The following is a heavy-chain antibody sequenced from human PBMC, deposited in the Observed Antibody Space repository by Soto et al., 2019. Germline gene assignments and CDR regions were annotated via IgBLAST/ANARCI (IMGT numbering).Heavy chain of an antibody. CDR3: ARSLGVYDYVWGSYRTYGMDV. CDR1: GFTFSSYS. Sequence: PGGSLRLSCAASGFTFSSYSTNWVRQAPGKGLEWVSSISSSSSYIYYADSVKGRFTISRDNAKNSLYLQMNSLRAEDTAVYYCARSLGVYDYVWGSYRTYGMDVWGQGTTVTVSS. J-gene: IGHJ6*02. V-gene: IGHV3-21*01. CDR2: ISSSSSYI. D-gene: IGHD3-16*02.